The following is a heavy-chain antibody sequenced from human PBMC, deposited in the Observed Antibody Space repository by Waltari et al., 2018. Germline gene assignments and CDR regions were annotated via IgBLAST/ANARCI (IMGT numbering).Heavy chain of an antibody. D-gene: IGHD4-17*01. J-gene: IGHJ6*03. CDR3: ARGRTYGAERRFKGSLYYYMDV. V-gene: IGHV4-34*01. Sequence: QVQLVESGGGVVQPGRSLRLSCAASGFTFSSYAMHWVRQAPGKGLEWIGEINHSGSTNYNPSLKSRVTISVDTSKNQFSLKLSSVTAADTAVYYCARGRTYGAERRFKGSLYYYMDVWGKGTTVTVSS. CDR1: GFTFSSYA. CDR2: INHSGST.